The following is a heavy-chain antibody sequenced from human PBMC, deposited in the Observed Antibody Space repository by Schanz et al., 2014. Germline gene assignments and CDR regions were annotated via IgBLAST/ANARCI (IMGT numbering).Heavy chain of an antibody. J-gene: IGHJ4*02. D-gene: IGHD5-12*01. CDR1: RFTVTNAW. CDR3: ARKVVATIGGYYDN. CDR2: ISGSSRTI. V-gene: IGHV3-48*01. Sequence: EAHLVESGGGLVKPGGSLTLSCAASRFTVTNAWMSWVRQAPGKGLEWVSYISGSSRTIYYADSMKGRFTVSRDNAENALYLQMNSLRAEDTAVYYCARKVVATIGGYYDNWGQGTLVIVSS.